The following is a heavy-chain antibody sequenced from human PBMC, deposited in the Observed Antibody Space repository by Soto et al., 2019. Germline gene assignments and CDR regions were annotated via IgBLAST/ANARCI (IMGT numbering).Heavy chain of an antibody. J-gene: IGHJ4*02. CDR1: GGSISSGGYY. V-gene: IGHV4-31*03. D-gene: IGHD3-3*01. Sequence: QVQLQESGPGLVKPSQTLSLTCTVSGGSISSGGYYWSWIRQHPGKGLGWVGYIYYSGSTYYNPSLKSRVTISVDTSKNQFSRKLSSVTAADTAVYYCARGALDDFWSGYSPVDFWGQGTLVTVSS. CDR3: ARGALDDFWSGYSPVDF. CDR2: IYYSGST.